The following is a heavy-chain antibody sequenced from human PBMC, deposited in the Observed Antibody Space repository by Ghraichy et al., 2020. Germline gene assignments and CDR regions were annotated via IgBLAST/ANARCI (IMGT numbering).Heavy chain of an antibody. V-gene: IGHV4-34*01. D-gene: IGHD3-10*01. Sequence: SETLSLTCAVYGGSFSGYYWSWIRQPPGKGLEWIGEINHSGSTNYNPSLKSRVTISVDTSKNQFSLKLSSVTAADTAVYYCARLSITMVRGVQYYYYGMDVWGQGTTVTVSS. CDR1: GGSFSGYY. CDR3: ARLSITMVRGVQYYYYGMDV. J-gene: IGHJ6*02. CDR2: INHSGST.